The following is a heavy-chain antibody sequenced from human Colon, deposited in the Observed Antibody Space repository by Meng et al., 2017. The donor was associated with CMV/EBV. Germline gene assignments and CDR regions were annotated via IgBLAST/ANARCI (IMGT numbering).Heavy chain of an antibody. CDR1: GFTFSSYA. D-gene: IGHD2/OR15-2a*01. CDR3: AKDRFENSVNFFDS. V-gene: IGHV3-23*01. CDR2: ISGSGGST. J-gene: IGHJ4*02. Sequence: GESLKISCAASGFTFSSYAMSWVRQAPGKGPEWVSAISGSGGSTYYADSVKGRFTISRDNSKNTLYLQMNSLRAEDTAVYYCAKDRFENSVNFFDSWGQGTLVTVSS.